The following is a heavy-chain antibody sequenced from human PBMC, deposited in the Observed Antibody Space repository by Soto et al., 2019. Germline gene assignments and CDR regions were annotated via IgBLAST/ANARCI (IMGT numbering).Heavy chain of an antibody. V-gene: IGHV1-69*06. CDR2: IIPIFGTA. CDR3: ARQRKFMIGPLRYFDD. D-gene: IGHD3-16*01. Sequence: SVKVSCKASGGTFSSYAISWVRQAPGQGLEWMGGIIPIFGTANYAQKFQGRVTITADKSTSTAYMELSSLRSEDTAVYYCARQRKFMIGPLRYFDDWGQGTLGTV. J-gene: IGHJ4*02. CDR1: GGTFSSYA.